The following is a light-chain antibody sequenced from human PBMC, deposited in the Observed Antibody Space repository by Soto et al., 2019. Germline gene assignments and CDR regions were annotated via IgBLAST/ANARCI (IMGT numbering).Light chain of an antibody. CDR3: QQSFSTPFN. Sequence: DIPMTQSPSTLSASLGDRVTITCRASQTIRNYLNWYQQKPGKAPKLLISAASSLQSGVPSRLSGSGSGTDFTLTISSLQPEDVATYYCQQSFSTPFNFGPGTKVDI. J-gene: IGKJ3*01. CDR2: AAS. V-gene: IGKV1-39*01. CDR1: QTIRNY.